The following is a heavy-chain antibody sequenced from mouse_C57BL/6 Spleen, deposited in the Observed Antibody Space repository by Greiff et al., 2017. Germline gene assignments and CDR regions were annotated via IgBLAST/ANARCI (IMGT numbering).Heavy chain of an antibody. CDR3: AREDYDGYSFAD. D-gene: IGHD2-3*01. CDR2: IDPSDSYT. J-gene: IGHJ3*01. V-gene: IGHV1-59*01. CDR1: GYTFTSYW. Sequence: QVQLKQSGAELVRPGTSVKLSCKASGYTFTSYWMHWVKQRPGQGLEWIGVIDPSDSYTNYNQKFKGKATLTVDTSSSTAYMQLSSLTSEDSAVYYCAREDYDGYSFADWGQGTLVTVSA.